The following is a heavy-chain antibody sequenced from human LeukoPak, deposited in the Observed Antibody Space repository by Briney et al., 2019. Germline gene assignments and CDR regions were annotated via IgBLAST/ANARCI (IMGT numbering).Heavy chain of an antibody. CDR2: ISSSGSTI. CDR1: GFTFSDYY. CDR3: ARDRRDYGDYGAYYDYYGMDV. D-gene: IGHD4-17*01. V-gene: IGHV3-11*01. Sequence: GGSLRLSCAASGFTFSDYYMSWIRQAPGKGLEWVSYISSSGSTIYYADSVKGRVTISRDKDKNSLYLQMNSLRAEDTAVYYCARDRRDYGDYGAYYDYYGMDVWGQGTTVTVSS. J-gene: IGHJ6*02.